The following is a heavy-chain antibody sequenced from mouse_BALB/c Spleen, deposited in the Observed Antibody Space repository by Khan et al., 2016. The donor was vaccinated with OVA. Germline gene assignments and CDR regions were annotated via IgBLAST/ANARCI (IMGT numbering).Heavy chain of an antibody. J-gene: IGHJ2*01. CDR3: ARVYGGDFDY. CDR2: ISYSGNT. D-gene: IGHD1-1*01. Sequence: EVQLQESGPGLVKPSQSLSLTYTVTGYSITSDYAWNWIRQFPGNKLEWMGFISYSGNTYYNPPIKSLISITRNTSKNQFFLQLNSVTTEDTATYYCARVYGGDFDYWGQGTTVTVSS. V-gene: IGHV3-2*02. CDR1: GYSITSDYA.